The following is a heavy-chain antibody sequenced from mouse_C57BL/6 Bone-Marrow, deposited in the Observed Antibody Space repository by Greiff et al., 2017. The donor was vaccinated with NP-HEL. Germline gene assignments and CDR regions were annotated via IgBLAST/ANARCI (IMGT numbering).Heavy chain of an antibody. CDR2: INPSSGYT. J-gene: IGHJ1*03. Sequence: VQVVESGAELAKPGASVKLSCKASGYTFTSYWMHWVKQRPGQGLEWIGYINPSSGYTKYNQKFKDKATLTADKSSSTAYMQLSSLTYEDSAVYYCARTLGTTVVNWYFDVWGTGTTVTVSS. D-gene: IGHD1-1*01. CDR1: GYTFTSYW. CDR3: ARTLGTTVVNWYFDV. V-gene: IGHV1-7*01.